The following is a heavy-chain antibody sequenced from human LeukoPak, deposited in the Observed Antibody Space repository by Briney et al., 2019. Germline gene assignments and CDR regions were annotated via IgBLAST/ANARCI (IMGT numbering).Heavy chain of an antibody. V-gene: IGHV3-23*01. J-gene: IGHJ6*04. CDR2: ISSSGDST. D-gene: IGHD3-10*02. CDR1: GFTFTNYA. CDR3: AELGITMIGGV. Sequence: GGSLRLSCAASGFTFTNYAMSWVRQAPGKGLEWVSAISSSGDSTYYAASVQGRFTISRDNAKNSLYLQMNSLRAEDTAVYYCAELGITMIGGVWGKGTTVTISS.